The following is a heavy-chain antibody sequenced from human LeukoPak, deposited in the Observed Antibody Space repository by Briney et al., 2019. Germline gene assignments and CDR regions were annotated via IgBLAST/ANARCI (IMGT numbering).Heavy chain of an antibody. Sequence: GASVKVSCKASGYTFTSYTIHWVRQAPGQRLEWMGWINASNGNTKYSQKLQGRVTITRDTSASTAYMELSSLRSEDTAVYYCARAWVYCSGGSCYYFDYWGQGTLVTVSS. CDR1: GYTFTSYT. D-gene: IGHD2-15*01. V-gene: IGHV1-3*01. CDR3: ARAWVYCSGGSCYYFDY. CDR2: INASNGNT. J-gene: IGHJ4*02.